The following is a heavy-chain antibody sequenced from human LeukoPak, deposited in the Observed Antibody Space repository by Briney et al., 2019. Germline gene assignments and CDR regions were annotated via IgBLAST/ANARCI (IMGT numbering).Heavy chain of an antibody. Sequence: GGSLRLSCAASGFTFSSYSMNWVRQAPGKGLEWVAVISYDGSNKYYADSVKGRFTISRDNSKNTLYLQMNSLRAEDTAVYYCAKDRRGYYFDYWGQGTLVTVSS. CDR2: ISYDGSNK. J-gene: IGHJ4*02. D-gene: IGHD3-10*01. CDR1: GFTFSSYS. V-gene: IGHV3-30*18. CDR3: AKDRRGYYFDY.